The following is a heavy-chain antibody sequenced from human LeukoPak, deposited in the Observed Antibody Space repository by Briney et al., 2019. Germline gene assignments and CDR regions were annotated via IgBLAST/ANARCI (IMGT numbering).Heavy chain of an antibody. J-gene: IGHJ4*02. D-gene: IGHD3-10*01. CDR1: GGSISSSSYY. CDR3: ARALKITMVRGNLHYFDY. V-gene: IGHV4-39*07. Sequence: SETLSLTCTVSGGSISSSSYYCGWIRQPPGKGLEWIGSIYYSGSTYYNPSLKSRVTISVDTSKNQFSLKLSSVTAADTAVYYCARALKITMVRGNLHYFDYWGQGTLVTVSS. CDR2: IYYSGST.